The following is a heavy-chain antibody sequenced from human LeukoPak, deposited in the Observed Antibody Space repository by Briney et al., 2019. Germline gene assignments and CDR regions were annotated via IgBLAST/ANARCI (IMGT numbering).Heavy chain of an antibody. Sequence: GGSLRLSCAASGFTFSSYAMHWVRQAPGKGLEWVAVISYDGSNKYYAGSVKGRFTISRDNSKNTLYLQMNSLRAEDTAVYYCARGTTQIAAAGTSEYYFDYWGQGTLVTVSS. CDR2: ISYDGSNK. V-gene: IGHV3-30*04. CDR3: ARGTTQIAAAGTSEYYFDY. D-gene: IGHD6-13*01. CDR1: GFTFSSYA. J-gene: IGHJ4*02.